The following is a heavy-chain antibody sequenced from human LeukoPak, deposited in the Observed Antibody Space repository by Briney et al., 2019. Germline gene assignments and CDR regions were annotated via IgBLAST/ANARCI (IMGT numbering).Heavy chain of an antibody. V-gene: IGHV1-69*05. D-gene: IGHD1-1*01. CDR3: ARGTSGTTSPFY. Sequence: SVKVSCKASGGTFSSYAISWVRQAPGQGLEWMGRIIPIFGTANYAQKFQGRVTITTDESTSTAYMELSSLRSEDTAVYYCARGTSGTTSPFYWGQGTLVTVSS. CDR1: GGTFSSYA. CDR2: IIPIFGTA. J-gene: IGHJ4*02.